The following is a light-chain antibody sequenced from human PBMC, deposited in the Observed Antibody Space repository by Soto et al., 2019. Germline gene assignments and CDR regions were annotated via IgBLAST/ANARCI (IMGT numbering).Light chain of an antibody. CDR3: QQYGTSLYT. CDR2: GAS. CDR1: QSVNSNY. J-gene: IGKJ2*01. V-gene: IGKV3-20*01. Sequence: EIVLTQSPGTLSLSPGERATLSCRASQSVNSNYLAWYQHKPGQAPRLLIYGASSRATGIPDRFSGSGSGTDFTLTISRLKHEDFAFYYCQQYGTSLYTFGQGTKLEIK.